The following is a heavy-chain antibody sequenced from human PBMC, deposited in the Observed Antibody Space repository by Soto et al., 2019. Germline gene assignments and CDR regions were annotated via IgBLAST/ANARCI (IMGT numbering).Heavy chain of an antibody. CDR3: ARLGGYYQAFDQ. CDR1: GDSISGYY. J-gene: IGHJ4*02. Sequence: SETLSLTCTVSGDSISGYYWSWFRQPPGKGLEWIGYIYYSGSTTYTPSLKSRVTIAVDTSKNQFSLRLNSVTAADTAVYYCARLGGYYQAFDQWGQGPLVTVSS. D-gene: IGHD3-22*01. CDR2: IYYSGST. V-gene: IGHV4-59*08.